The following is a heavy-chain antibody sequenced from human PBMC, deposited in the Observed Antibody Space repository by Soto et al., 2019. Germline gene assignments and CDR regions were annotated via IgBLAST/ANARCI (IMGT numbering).Heavy chain of an antibody. CDR1: GFTFSSYE. Sequence: PGGSLRLSCAASGFTFSSYEMNWVRQAPGKGLEWVSYISSSGSTIYYADSVKGRFTISRDNAKNSLYLQMNSLRAEDTAVYYCASDFWSGYALDYYYGMDVWGQGTTVTVSS. J-gene: IGHJ6*02. CDR3: ASDFWSGYALDYYYGMDV. CDR2: ISSSGSTI. D-gene: IGHD3-3*01. V-gene: IGHV3-48*03.